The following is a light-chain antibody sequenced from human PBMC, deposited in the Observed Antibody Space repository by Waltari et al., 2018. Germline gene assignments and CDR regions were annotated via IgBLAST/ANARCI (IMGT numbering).Light chain of an antibody. CDR1: SSDVGAYNY. J-gene: IGLJ2*01. Sequence: QSALTQPVSVSGSPGQSITISCSGTSSDVGAYNYVSWYKQHPGKAPKLIIYEVSYRPSGISNRFSGYKSGNTASLTISGLQAEDEADYYCSSYTSTTTALIFGGGTHLTVL. V-gene: IGLV2-14*01. CDR3: SSYTSTTTALI. CDR2: EVS.